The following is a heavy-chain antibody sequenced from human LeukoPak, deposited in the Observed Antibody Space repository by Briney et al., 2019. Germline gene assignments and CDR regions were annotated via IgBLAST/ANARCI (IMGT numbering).Heavy chain of an antibody. Sequence: GGSLRLSCAASGFTFSSYEMNWVRQAPGKGLEWVSYISSSGSTIYYADSVKGRFTISGDNAKNSLYLQMNSLRAEDTAVYYCAKTSLQDIVVVPAAIYSYYYYYYMDVWGKGTTVTISS. V-gene: IGHV3-48*03. J-gene: IGHJ6*03. D-gene: IGHD2-2*02. CDR2: ISSSGSTI. CDR3: AKTSLQDIVVVPAAIYSYYYYYYMDV. CDR1: GFTFSSYE.